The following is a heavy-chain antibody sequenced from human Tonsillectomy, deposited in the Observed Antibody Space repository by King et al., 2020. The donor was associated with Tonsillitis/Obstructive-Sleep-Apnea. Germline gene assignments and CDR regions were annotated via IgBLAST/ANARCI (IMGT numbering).Heavy chain of an antibody. CDR1: GGSISSGGYY. D-gene: IGHD4-17*01. Sequence: LQLQESGPGLVKPSQTLSFTCTVSGGSISSGGYYWSWIRQHPGKGLEWIGYIYDSGSTYYNPSLKSRVTISVDTSKNQFSLKLSSVTAADTAVYYCASEVTTGAFDYWGQGTLVTVSS. CDR3: ASEVTTGAFDY. CDR2: IYDSGST. J-gene: IGHJ4*02. V-gene: IGHV4-31*03.